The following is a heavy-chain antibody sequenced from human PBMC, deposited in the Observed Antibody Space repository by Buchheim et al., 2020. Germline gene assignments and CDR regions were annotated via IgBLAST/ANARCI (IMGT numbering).Heavy chain of an antibody. Sequence: EVQLVESGGDLVQPGGSLRLSCAASGFTFRSYEMNWVRQAPGKGLEWLSYISSSGTTIYYADSVKGRFSISRDNAKKSLFLQMNSLRAEDTAVYYCARETFYYDSSGYYHHYFDYWGQGTL. CDR3: ARETFYYDSSGYYHHYFDY. D-gene: IGHD3-22*01. V-gene: IGHV3-48*03. CDR2: ISSSGTTI. CDR1: GFTFRSYE. J-gene: IGHJ4*02.